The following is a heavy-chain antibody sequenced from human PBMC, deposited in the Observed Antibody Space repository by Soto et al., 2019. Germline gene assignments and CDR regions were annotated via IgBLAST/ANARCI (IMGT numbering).Heavy chain of an antibody. J-gene: IGHJ4*02. D-gene: IGHD3-10*01. Sequence: QVHLQESGPDLVRPSETLSLTCSFSGGSISSDNWWSRVRQTPGMGLEWIGEIYHSGNTNYNPSLKSRVSMSVDKSKNQFSLKVTSVTAADTALYYCARLSASSKLRGVVINWGQGTLVTVSS. CDR2: IYHSGNT. CDR3: ARLSASSKLRGVVIN. CDR1: GGSISSDNW. V-gene: IGHV4-4*02.